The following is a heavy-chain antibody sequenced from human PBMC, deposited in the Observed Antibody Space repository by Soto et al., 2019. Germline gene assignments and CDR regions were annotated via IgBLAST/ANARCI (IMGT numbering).Heavy chain of an antibody. CDR1: GFTFSSYA. J-gene: IGHJ5*02. CDR2: ISGSGGST. CDR3: AKDLQSSGGLRYFDWFGFDP. Sequence: PGGSLRLSCAASGFTFSSYAMSWVRQAPGKGLEWVSAISGSGGSTYYADSVKGRFTISRDNSKNTLYLQMNSLRAEDTAVYYCAKDLQSSGGLRYFDWFGFDPWGQGTLVTVS. D-gene: IGHD3-9*01. V-gene: IGHV3-23*01.